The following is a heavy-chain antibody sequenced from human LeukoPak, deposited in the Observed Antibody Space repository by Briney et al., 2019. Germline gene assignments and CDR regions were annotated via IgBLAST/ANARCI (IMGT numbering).Heavy chain of an antibody. CDR1: GYSFTKHW. D-gene: IGHD6-13*01. J-gene: IGHJ4*02. Sequence: EESLRISCEGSGYSFTKHWISWVRQMPGKSLEWMGIIYPGDSDIRYSPSFQGQFTISADKSISTAYLQWSSLKASDTAIYYCAGAAAGTAIDSWGQGTLVTVSS. CDR3: AGAAAGTAIDS. V-gene: IGHV5-51*01. CDR2: IYPGDSDI.